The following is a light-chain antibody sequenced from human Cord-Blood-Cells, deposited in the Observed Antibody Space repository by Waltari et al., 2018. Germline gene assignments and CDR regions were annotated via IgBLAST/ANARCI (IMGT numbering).Light chain of an antibody. Sequence: QSALTQPASVSGSPGQSITISCTGTSSDVGGYNYVSLYQQHPGKAPKLMIYDVSNRPSGFSNRFSGSKSGNTASLTISGLQAEDEADYYCSSYTSSSTYVFGTGTKVTVL. V-gene: IGLV2-14*01. CDR1: SSDVGGYNY. J-gene: IGLJ1*01. CDR3: SSYTSSSTYV. CDR2: DVS.